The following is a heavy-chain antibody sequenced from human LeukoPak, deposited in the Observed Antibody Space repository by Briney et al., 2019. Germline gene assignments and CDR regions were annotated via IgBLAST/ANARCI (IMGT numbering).Heavy chain of an antibody. D-gene: IGHD3-3*01. V-gene: IGHV3-30*03. Sequence: GGSLRLSCVASGFTVSSYSMHWVRQAPGEGLEGVSFKSSDGSDKFYANSVRGRFTSSRDNSKNTLYLQMNSLRAEDTAVYYCARNFSGPNAVDFWGQGTMVTVSS. CDR1: GFTVSSYS. CDR2: KSSDGSDK. J-gene: IGHJ3*01. CDR3: ARNFSGPNAVDF.